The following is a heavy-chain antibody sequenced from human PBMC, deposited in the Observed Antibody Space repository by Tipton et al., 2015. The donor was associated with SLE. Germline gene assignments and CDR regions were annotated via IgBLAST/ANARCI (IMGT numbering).Heavy chain of an antibody. V-gene: IGHV3-30-3*01. J-gene: IGHJ6*02. CDR1: GFTFSSYA. Sequence: SLRLSCAASGFTFSSYAMHWVRQAPGKGLEWVAVISYDGSNKYYADSVKGRFTISRDNSKNTLYLQMNSLRAEDTAVYYCAKDGGYKITMCCGMDVWGQGTTVTVSS. CDR3: AKDGGYKITMCCGMDV. D-gene: IGHD3-10*02. CDR2: ISYDGSNK.